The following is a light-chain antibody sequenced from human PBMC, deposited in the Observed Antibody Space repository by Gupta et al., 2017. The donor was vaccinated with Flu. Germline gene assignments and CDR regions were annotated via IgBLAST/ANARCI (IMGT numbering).Light chain of an antibody. CDR2: WAS. CDR3: QQYYSLPIT. V-gene: IGKV4-1*01. CDR1: QSVLYSSNNKNY. Sequence: DIVMTQSPDSLAVSLGERATINCKSSQSVLYSSNNKNYLAWYQQKPGQPPKLLIYWASTRESGVPDRISASGSGTDFTLTISSLRAEDVALYYCQQYYSLPITFGQGTRLELK. J-gene: IGKJ5*01.